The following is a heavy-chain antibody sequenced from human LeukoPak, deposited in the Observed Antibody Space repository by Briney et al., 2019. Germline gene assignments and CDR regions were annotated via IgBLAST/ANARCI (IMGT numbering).Heavy chain of an antibody. Sequence: PGGSLRLSCTASGFTFGDYAMHWVRQAPGKGLEWVSLISGDGGSTYYADSVKGRFTISRDNSKNSLYLQMNSLRTEDTALYYCAKDIFSGKPDGVFDPWGQGTLVTVSS. D-gene: IGHD2/OR15-2a*01. CDR2: ISGDGGST. CDR1: GFTFGDYA. V-gene: IGHV3-43*02. J-gene: IGHJ5*02. CDR3: AKDIFSGKPDGVFDP.